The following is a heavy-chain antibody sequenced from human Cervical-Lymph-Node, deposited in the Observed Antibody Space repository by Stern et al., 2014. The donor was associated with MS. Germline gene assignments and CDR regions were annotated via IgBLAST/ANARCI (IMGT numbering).Heavy chain of an antibody. CDR2: IWHSGYT. Sequence: QVQLQESGPGLVKPSETLSLTCGVSGGSISYGTWWSWVRQSPGKGLEWIGEIWHSGYTNFNPPFKSRVTISVSTSKNQLSLELHAMTAADTAVYYCARRGGQQMVHFDYWGQGTLVIVSS. CDR3: ARRGGQQMVHFDY. J-gene: IGHJ4*02. CDR1: GGSISYGTW. V-gene: IGHV4-4*02. D-gene: IGHD6-13*01.